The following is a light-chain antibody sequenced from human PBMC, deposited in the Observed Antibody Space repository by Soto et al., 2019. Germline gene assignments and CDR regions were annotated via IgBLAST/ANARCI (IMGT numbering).Light chain of an antibody. CDR3: QNYNNAPLN. Sequence: DIQMTQSPSSLSASVGDRVTISCRASQGISNSLAWYQQKPGKVPKLLIYGASGLQSGVPSRFSGGGSGTDFTLTISSLQTEDVATYYCQNYNNAPLNFGGGTKVEIK. J-gene: IGKJ4*01. CDR2: GAS. CDR1: QGISNS. V-gene: IGKV1-27*01.